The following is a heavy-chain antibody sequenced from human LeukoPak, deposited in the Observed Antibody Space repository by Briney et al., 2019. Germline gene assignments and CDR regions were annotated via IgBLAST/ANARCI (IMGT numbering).Heavy chain of an antibody. V-gene: IGHV4-59*08. CDR3: ARQYYYDSVRAFDI. CDR1: GGSISSYY. Sequence: PSETPSLTCTVSGGSISSYYWSWIRQPPGKGLEWIGYIYYSGSTNYNPSLKSRVTISVDTSKNQFSLKLSSVTAADTAVYYCARQYYYDSVRAFDIWGQGTMVTVSS. J-gene: IGHJ3*02. CDR2: IYYSGST. D-gene: IGHD3-22*01.